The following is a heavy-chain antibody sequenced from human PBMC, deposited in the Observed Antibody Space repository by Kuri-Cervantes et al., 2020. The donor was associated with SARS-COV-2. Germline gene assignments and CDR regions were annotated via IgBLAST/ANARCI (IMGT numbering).Heavy chain of an antibody. D-gene: IGHD3-3*01. V-gene: IGHV4-61*01. Sequence: SETLSLTCTVSGGSISSSSYYWSWIRQPPGKGLEWIGYIYYSGSTNYNPSLKSRVTISVDTSKNQFSLKLSSVTAADTAVYYCARITIFGVVISGAFDIRGQGTMVTVSS. CDR3: ARITIFGVVISGAFDI. CDR2: IYYSGST. J-gene: IGHJ3*02. CDR1: GGSISSSSYY.